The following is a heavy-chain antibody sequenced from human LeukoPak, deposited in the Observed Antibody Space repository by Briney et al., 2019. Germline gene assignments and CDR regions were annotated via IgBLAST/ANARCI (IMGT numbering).Heavy chain of an antibody. CDR3: ARRNWNYENWFDP. V-gene: IGHV4-4*07. CDR1: GGSISSNY. CDR2: IYSSGTT. D-gene: IGHD1-7*01. Sequence: PSETLSLTCIVSGGSISSNYWSWIRQPAGKGLEWIERIYSSGTTTYIPSLKSRVTMSGDTSKNQLSLRLTSVTAADTAVYYCARRNWNYENWFDPWGQGTLVTVSS. J-gene: IGHJ5*02.